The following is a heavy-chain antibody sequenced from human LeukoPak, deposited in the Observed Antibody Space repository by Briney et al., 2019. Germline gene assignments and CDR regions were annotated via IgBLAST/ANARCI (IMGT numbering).Heavy chain of an antibody. CDR2: IYTSGST. Sequence: RTSETLSLTCTVSGGSISSYYWSWIRQPAGKGLEWIGRIYTSGSTIYNPSLKSRVTMSVDTSKNQFSLKLSSVTAADTAVYYCARELRYGSGSYYNGRVLGYWGQGTLVTVSS. D-gene: IGHD3-10*01. CDR1: GGSISSYY. CDR3: ARELRYGSGSYYNGRVLGY. V-gene: IGHV4-4*07. J-gene: IGHJ4*02.